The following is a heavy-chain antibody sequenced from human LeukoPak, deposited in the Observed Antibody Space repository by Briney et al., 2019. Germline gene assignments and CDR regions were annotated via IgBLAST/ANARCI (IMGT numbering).Heavy chain of an antibody. CDR1: AFTFSTYG. CDR2: IWYDGSNK. J-gene: IGHJ4*02. D-gene: IGHD2-21*02. Sequence: GGSLRLSCAASAFTFSTYGMHWVRQAPGNGLEWVAVIWYDGSNKYYADSVKGRFTISRDNSRNMVYLQMNSLRAEDTAVYYCAKDYCGGDCNTPPLGFNYWGQGTLVTVSS. CDR3: AKDYCGGDCNTPPLGFNY. V-gene: IGHV3-33*06.